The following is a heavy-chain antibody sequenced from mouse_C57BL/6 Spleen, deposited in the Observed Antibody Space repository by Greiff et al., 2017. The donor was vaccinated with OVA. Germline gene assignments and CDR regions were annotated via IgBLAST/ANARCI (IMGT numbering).Heavy chain of an antibody. CDR1: GFSLTSYG. V-gene: IGHV2-2*01. CDR2: IWSGGST. CDR3: ARSGRRAMDY. J-gene: IGHJ4*01. Sequence: VKVEESGPGLVQPSQSLSITCTVSGFSLTSYGVHWVRQSPGKGLEWLGVIWSGGSTDYNAAFISRLSISKDNSKSQVFFKMNSLQADDTTIYYCARSGRRAMDYWGQGTSVTVSS. D-gene: IGHD1-1*01.